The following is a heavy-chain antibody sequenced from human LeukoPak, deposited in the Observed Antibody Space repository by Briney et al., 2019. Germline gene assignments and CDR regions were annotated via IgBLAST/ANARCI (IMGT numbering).Heavy chain of an antibody. Sequence: SWTTNYTPSLNSLVTISVDTSKNQFSLKLSSVTAADTAVYYCARLSLDYDILTGYSNWFDPWGQGTLVTVSS. CDR2: SWTT. J-gene: IGHJ5*02. V-gene: IGHV4-59*01. CDR3: ARLSLDYDILTGYSNWFDP. D-gene: IGHD3-9*01.